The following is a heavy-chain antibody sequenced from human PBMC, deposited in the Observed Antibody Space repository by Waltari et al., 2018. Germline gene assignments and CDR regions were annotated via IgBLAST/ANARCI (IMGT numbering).Heavy chain of an antibody. J-gene: IGHJ4*02. D-gene: IGHD1-26*01. Sequence: QVQLMQSGAEVKKPGASVKVSCQASGYRFSGYYMHWVRQAPGQGLEWMGWINPDNGDTHYAQQFQGRVTMTRDTSVTTVYMELSALTSDDTAIYFCAREWSASEHWGQGTLVIVSS. CDR3: AREWSASEH. CDR2: INPDNGDT. V-gene: IGHV1-2*02. CDR1: GYRFSGYY.